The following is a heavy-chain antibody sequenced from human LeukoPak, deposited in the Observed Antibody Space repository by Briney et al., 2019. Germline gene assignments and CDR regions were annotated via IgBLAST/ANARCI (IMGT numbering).Heavy chain of an antibody. V-gene: IGHV1-18*01. D-gene: IGHD2-15*01. Sequence: ASVKVSCKASGYTFTSYGISWVRQAPGQGLEWMGWISTYNGNTNYAQKLQGRVNMTTDTSTSIAYMELRSLRSDDTAVYYCAREGSPFYYYMDVWGKGTTVTVSS. CDR1: GYTFTSYG. J-gene: IGHJ6*03. CDR2: ISTYNGNT. CDR3: AREGSPFYYYMDV.